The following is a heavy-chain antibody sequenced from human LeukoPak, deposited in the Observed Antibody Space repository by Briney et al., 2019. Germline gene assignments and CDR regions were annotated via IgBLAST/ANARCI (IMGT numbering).Heavy chain of an antibody. V-gene: IGHV4-59*12. CDR1: DGAIAGYS. CDR2: IYYSGDT. J-gene: IGHJ3*02. Sequence: SETLSLTCTVSDGAIAGYSWSWIRQPPGKGLEWIGYIYYSGDTNYNPSLQSRVTVSVDTSKNQFSLKLNSVTAADTAVYYCAKSNGYGLVDIWGQGTRVTVSS. D-gene: IGHD3-10*01. CDR3: AKSNGYGLVDI.